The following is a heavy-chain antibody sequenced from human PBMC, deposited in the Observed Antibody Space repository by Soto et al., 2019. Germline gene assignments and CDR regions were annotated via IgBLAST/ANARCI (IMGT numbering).Heavy chain of an antibody. J-gene: IGHJ4*02. CDR1: GFTFSSYN. Sequence: EVHLVESGGGLVKPGGSLRLSCTASGFTFSSYNMNWVRQAPGKGLEWVSYISTWSSYSFYADSVKGRFTISRDNSENSLYLQLDSLRDEDTAVYYCARASHDYGALDYWGQGALVTVSS. CDR3: ARASHDYGALDY. V-gene: IGHV3-21*01. D-gene: IGHD4-17*01. CDR2: ISTWSSYS.